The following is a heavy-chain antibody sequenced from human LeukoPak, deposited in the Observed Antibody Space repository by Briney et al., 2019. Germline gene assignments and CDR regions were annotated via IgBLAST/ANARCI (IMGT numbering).Heavy chain of an antibody. Sequence: ASVKVSCKASGYTFTSYGISWVRQATGQGLEWMGWISAYNDNTNYAQKLQGRVTMTTETSTSTAYMELRSLRSDDTAVYYCARDRRYRSSRYVRLYTSYFGKDVWGQGTTVTVSS. J-gene: IGHJ6*02. CDR3: ARDRRYRSSRYVRLYTSYFGKDV. V-gene: IGHV1-18*01. D-gene: IGHD6-13*01. CDR2: ISAYNDNT. CDR1: GYTFTSYG.